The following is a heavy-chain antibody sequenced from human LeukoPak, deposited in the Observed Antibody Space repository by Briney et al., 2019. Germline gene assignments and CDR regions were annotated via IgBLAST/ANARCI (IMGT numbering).Heavy chain of an antibody. CDR3: ATVDTAMGKDS. D-gene: IGHD5-18*01. J-gene: IGHJ4*02. V-gene: IGHV4-59*08. CDR2: ISYSGST. CDR1: GGSISSYY. Sequence: PSETLSLTCTVSGGSISSYYWSWIRQPPGKGLKWIGYISYSGSTNYNPSLNSRVTISVDTSKNQVSLKLTSVTAADTAVYYCATVDTAMGKDSWGQGTLVTVSS.